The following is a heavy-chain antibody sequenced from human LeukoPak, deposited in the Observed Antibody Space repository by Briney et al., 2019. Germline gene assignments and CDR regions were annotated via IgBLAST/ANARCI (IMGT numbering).Heavy chain of an antibody. CDR3: AGGRWLPLPGY. J-gene: IGHJ4*02. D-gene: IGHD5-12*01. V-gene: IGHV4-59*01. CDR1: GGSISSYY. Sequence: PSEPLSLTCTVSGGSISSYYWSWLRQPPGKGLEWIGYIYYSGSTNYHPSLKSRVTISVDTSKNQFSLKLSSVTAADTAVYYCAGGRWLPLPGYWGQGTLVTVSS. CDR2: IYYSGST.